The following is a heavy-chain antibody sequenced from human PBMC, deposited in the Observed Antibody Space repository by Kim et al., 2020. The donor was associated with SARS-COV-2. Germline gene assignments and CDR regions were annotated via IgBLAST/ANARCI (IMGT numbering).Heavy chain of an antibody. V-gene: IGHV3-23*01. CDR3: EGSTDCSSTSCSPFDY. CDR1: GFTFSSYA. CDR2: ISGSGGST. D-gene: IGHD2-2*01. J-gene: IGHJ4*02. Sequence: GGSLRLSCAASGFTFSSYAMSWVRQAPGKGLEWVSAISGSGGSTYYADSVKGRFTISRDNSKNTLYLQMNSLRAEDTAVYYCEGSTDCSSTSCSPFDYWGQGTLVTVSS.